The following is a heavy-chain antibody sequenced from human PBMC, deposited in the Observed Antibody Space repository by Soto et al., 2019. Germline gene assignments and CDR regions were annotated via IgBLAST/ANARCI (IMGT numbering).Heavy chain of an antibody. D-gene: IGHD5-18*01. J-gene: IGHJ4*02. CDR1: GFTFSSYA. V-gene: IGHV3-23*01. CDR3: AKDLGYSYGYGPVEY. CDR2: ISASGGST. Sequence: EVQLLESGGGLVQPGGSLRLSCAASGFTFSSYAMSWVRQAPGKGLEWVSAISASGGSTYYADSVKGRFTISRDNSKNTLYLQMNSLRAEDTAVYYCAKDLGYSYGYGPVEYWGQGTLVTVSS.